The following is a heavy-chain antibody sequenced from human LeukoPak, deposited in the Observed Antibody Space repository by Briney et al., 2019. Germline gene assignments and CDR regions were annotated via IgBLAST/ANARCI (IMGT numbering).Heavy chain of an antibody. CDR3: ARGYYYDSSGYNYFDY. J-gene: IGHJ4*02. V-gene: IGHV1-2*02. Sequence: ASVKVSCKASGYTFTGYYMHWVRQAPGQGLEWMGWINPNSGGTNYAQKFQGRVTMTRDTSISTAYMELSRLRSDDTAVYYCARGYYYDSSGYNYFDYWGQGTLSPSPQ. D-gene: IGHD3-22*01. CDR2: INPNSGGT. CDR1: GYTFTGYY.